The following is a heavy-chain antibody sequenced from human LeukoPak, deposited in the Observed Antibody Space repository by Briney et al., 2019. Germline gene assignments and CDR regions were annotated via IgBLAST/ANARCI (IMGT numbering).Heavy chain of an antibody. CDR3: ARAKYSSSWHAFDI. V-gene: IGHV4-38-2*02. CDR1: GYSISSGYY. CDR2: IYHSGST. Sequence: SETLSLTCTVSGYSISSGYYWGWIRQPPGKGLEWIGSIYHSGSTYYNPSLKSRVTISVDTSKNQFSLKLSSVTAADTAVYYCARAKYSSSWHAFDIWGQGTMVTVSS. J-gene: IGHJ3*02. D-gene: IGHD6-13*01.